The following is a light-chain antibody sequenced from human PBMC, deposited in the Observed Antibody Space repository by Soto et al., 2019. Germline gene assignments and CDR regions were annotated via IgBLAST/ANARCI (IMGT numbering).Light chain of an antibody. CDR3: SQRSSWLT. V-gene: IGKV3-11*01. CDR2: DAS. J-gene: IGKJ4*01. Sequence: EIVLTQSPATLSLSPGERATLSCRASQSVSTYLAWYQQTPGQAPRLLIYDASNRATGIPARFSGSGSGTDFTITISSLEPEDFAVYYCSQRSSWLTFGGGTKVEIK. CDR1: QSVSTY.